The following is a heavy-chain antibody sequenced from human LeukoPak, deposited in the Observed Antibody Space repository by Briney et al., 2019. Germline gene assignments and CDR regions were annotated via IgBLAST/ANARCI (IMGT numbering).Heavy chain of an antibody. CDR1: GGSISSYY. Sequence: SETLSLTCTVSGGSISSYYWSWIRQPPGKGLEWIGYIYYSGSTNYNPSLKSRVTISVDTSKNQFSLKLSSVTAADTAVYYCARDLGDYVWGSYRDYYYYYGMDVWGQGTTVTVSS. CDR3: ARDLGDYVWGSYRDYYYYYGMDV. J-gene: IGHJ6*02. V-gene: IGHV4-59*01. CDR2: IYYSGST. D-gene: IGHD3-16*02.